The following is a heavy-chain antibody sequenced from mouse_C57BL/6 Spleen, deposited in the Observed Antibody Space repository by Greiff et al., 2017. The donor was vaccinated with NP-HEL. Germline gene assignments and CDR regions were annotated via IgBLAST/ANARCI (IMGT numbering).Heavy chain of an antibody. CDR3: ARSLYYGNYVGYFDY. J-gene: IGHJ2*01. D-gene: IGHD2-1*01. V-gene: IGHV1-50*01. CDR2: IDPSDSYT. Sequence: QVQLQQPGAELVKPGASVKLSCKASGYAFTSYWMQWVKQRPGQGLEWIGEIDPSDSYTNYNQKIKGKATLTVDTSTSTAYMQLSSLTSEDSAVYYCARSLYYGNYVGYFDYWGQGTTLTVSS. CDR1: GYAFTSYW.